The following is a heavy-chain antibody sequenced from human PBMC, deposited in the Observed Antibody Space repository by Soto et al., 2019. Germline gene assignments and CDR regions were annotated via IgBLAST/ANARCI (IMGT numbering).Heavy chain of an antibody. J-gene: IGHJ6*02. CDR3: AKNGQPPYYYYGMDV. CDR2: VSGYNGDT. Sequence: QGQLVQCGPEVKKPGASVKVSCKASGYTFSRYGISWVRQAPGQGLEWMGWVSGYNGDTKYAQKVQGRVTMTIDTSTYTAYMELRSLTSDDTAKYYCAKNGQPPYYYYGMDVWGQGTTVTVSS. CDR1: GYTFSRYG. D-gene: IGHD2-8*01. V-gene: IGHV1-18*01.